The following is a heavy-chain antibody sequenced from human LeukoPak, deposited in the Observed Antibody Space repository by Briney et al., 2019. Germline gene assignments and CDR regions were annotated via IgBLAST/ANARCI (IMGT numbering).Heavy chain of an antibody. CDR1: GGSISSYY. J-gene: IGHJ3*02. Sequence: SETLSLTCSVSGGSISSYYWSWIRQPPGKGLEWIGYIYYSGSTSYNPSLKSRVTISVDTSKNQFSLQLSPVTAADTAVYYCARLSYYYDSSGYYLSDAFDIWGQGTMVTVSS. CDR3: ARLSYYYDSSGYYLSDAFDI. V-gene: IGHV4-59*08. D-gene: IGHD3-22*01. CDR2: IYYSGST.